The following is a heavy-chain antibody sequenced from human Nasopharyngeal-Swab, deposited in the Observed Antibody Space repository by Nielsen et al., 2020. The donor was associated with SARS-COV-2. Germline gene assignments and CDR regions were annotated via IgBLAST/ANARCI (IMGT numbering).Heavy chain of an antibody. Sequence: GESLKISCAASGFTFSNAWMTWVRQPPGKGLEWVGRIKSITDGGTTDYAAPVKGRFTISRDDSKNTVYLQMDSLTTEDSGMYHCADGGLNWVDPWGQGTLVTVSS. D-gene: IGHD3-10*01. CDR1: GFTFSNAW. CDR2: IKSITDGGTT. V-gene: IGHV3-15*01. CDR3: ADGGLNWVDP. J-gene: IGHJ5*02.